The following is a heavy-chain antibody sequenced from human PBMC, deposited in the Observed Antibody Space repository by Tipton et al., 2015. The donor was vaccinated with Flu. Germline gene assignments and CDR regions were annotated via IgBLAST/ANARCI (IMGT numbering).Heavy chain of an antibody. CDR3: AKDIKIGAGIAAAPYFDY. D-gene: IGHD6-13*01. Sequence: SLRLSCAASGFTFSSYAMSWVRQAPGKGLEWVSAISGSGGSTYYADSVKGRFTISRDNSKNSLYLQMNSLRAEDTALYYCAKDIKIGAGIAAAPYFDYWGQGTLVTVSS. J-gene: IGHJ4*02. V-gene: IGHV3-23*01. CDR1: GFTFSSYA. CDR2: ISGSGGST.